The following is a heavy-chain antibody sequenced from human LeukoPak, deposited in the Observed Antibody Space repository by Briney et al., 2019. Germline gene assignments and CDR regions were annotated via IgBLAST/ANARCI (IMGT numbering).Heavy chain of an antibody. J-gene: IGHJ2*01. D-gene: IGHD3-10*01. CDR2: IYHSGST. CDR3: ARDRRGDWYFDI. CDR1: GYSISSGYY. Sequence: SETLSLTCTVSGYSISSGYYWGWIRQPPGKGLEGIGSIYHSGSTYYNPSLESRVTISVDTSKNQFSLKLSSVTAADTAVYYCARDRRGDWYFDIWGRGTLVTVSS. V-gene: IGHV4-38-2*02.